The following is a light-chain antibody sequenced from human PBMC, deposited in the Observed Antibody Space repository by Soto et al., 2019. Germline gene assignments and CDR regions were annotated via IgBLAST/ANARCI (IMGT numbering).Light chain of an antibody. CDR1: QSVSSSY. CDR3: QQYGGSPYT. J-gene: IGKJ2*01. V-gene: IGKV3-20*01. Sequence: EIVLTQSPGTLSLSPGERATPSCRASQSVSSSYLAWYQQKPGQAPRLLIYDASSRATGIPDRFSGSGSGTDFTLTISRLEPEDFAVYYCQQYGGSPYTFGQGTKLEIK. CDR2: DAS.